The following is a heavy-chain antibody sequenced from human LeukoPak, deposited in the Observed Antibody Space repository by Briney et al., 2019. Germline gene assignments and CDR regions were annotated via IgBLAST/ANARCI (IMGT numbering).Heavy chain of an antibody. CDR3: AKDRGTMVRGVIHQYFQH. V-gene: IGHV3-66*01. Sequence: PGGSLRLSCAASGFTVSSNYMSWVRQAPGKGLEWVSVIYSGGNIYYADSVKGRFTISRDNSENTLYLQMNSLRAEDTAVYYCAKDRGTMVRGVIHQYFQHWGQGTLVTVSS. J-gene: IGHJ1*01. D-gene: IGHD3-10*01. CDR1: GFTVSSNY. CDR2: IYSGGNI.